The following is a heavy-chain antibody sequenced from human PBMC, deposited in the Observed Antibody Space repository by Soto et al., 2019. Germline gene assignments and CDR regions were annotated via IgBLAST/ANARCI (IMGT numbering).Heavy chain of an antibody. J-gene: IGHJ6*02. CDR3: AKDTSGYYDFWSGYPDYYYYGMDV. D-gene: IGHD3-3*01. Sequence: GGSLRLSCAASGFTFSSYAMSWVRQAPGKGLEWVSAISGSGGSTYYADSGKGRFTISRDNSKNTLYLQMNSLRAEDTAVYYCAKDTSGYYDFWSGYPDYYYYGMDVWGQGTTVTVSS. CDR2: ISGSGGST. CDR1: GFTFSSYA. V-gene: IGHV3-23*01.